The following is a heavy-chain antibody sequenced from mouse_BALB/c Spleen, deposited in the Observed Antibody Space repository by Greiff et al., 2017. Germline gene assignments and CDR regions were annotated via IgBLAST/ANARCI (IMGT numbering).Heavy chain of an antibody. V-gene: IGHV1-7*01. CDR1: GYTFTSYW. J-gene: IGHJ2*01. CDR2: INPSTGYT. D-gene: IGHD2-14*01. Sequence: VQLQESGAELAKPGASVKMSCKASGYTFTSYWMHWVKQRPGQGLEWIGYINPSTGYTEYNQKFKDKATLTADKSSSTAYMQLSSLTSEDSAVYYCARGNYRYSFDYWGQGTTLTVSS. CDR3: ARGNYRYSFDY.